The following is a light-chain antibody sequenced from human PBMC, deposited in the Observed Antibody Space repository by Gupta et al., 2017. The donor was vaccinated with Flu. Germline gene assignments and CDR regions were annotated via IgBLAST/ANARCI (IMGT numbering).Light chain of an antibody. Sequence: QSALTQPPSASGSPGQSVTISCTGTSGDVGGYNYVSWYQQHPGKAPQLMIYEVSKRPSGVPDRFSGSKSGNTASLTVSGLQAEDEADYYCSSYAGSKNHVVFGGGTRLTVL. CDR2: EVS. CDR1: SGDVGGYNY. V-gene: IGLV2-8*01. J-gene: IGLJ2*01. CDR3: SSYAGSKNHVV.